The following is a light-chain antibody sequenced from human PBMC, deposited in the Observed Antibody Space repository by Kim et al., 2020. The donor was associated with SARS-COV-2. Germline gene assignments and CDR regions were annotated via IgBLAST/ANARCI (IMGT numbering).Light chain of an antibody. Sequence: GQRVTISCSESSSNIGSNTVNWYQQLPGTAPKLLISGDSQRPSGVPDRFSGSKSGTSAFLAISGLQSEDEADYYCAAWDDRLNGVIFGGGTQLTVL. CDR1: SSNIGSNT. CDR2: GDS. J-gene: IGLJ2*01. V-gene: IGLV1-44*01. CDR3: AAWDDRLNGVI.